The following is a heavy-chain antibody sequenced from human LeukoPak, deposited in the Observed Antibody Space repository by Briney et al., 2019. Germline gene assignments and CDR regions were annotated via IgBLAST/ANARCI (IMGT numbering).Heavy chain of an antibody. CDR2: INHSGST. V-gene: IGHV4-34*01. J-gene: IGHJ4*01. CDR1: GGSFSGYY. Sequence: SETLSLTCAVYGGSFSGYYWSWIRQPPGKGLEWIGEINHSGSTNYNPSLKSRVTISVDTSKNQFSLKLSSVTAADTAVYYCAREVVAAPGTVDYWGQGTLVTVSS. D-gene: IGHD6-13*01. CDR3: AREVVAAPGTVDY.